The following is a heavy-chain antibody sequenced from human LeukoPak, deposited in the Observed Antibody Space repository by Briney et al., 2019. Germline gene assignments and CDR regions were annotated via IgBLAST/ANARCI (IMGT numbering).Heavy chain of an antibody. J-gene: IGHJ4*02. Sequence: GGSLRLSCAASGFTFSSYAMHWVRQAPGKGLEYVSAISSNGGSTYYANSVKGRFTISRDNAKNSLYLQMNSLRAEDTAVYYCARAAGEMATIRYWGQGTLVTVSS. CDR2: ISSNGGST. D-gene: IGHD5-24*01. V-gene: IGHV3-64*01. CDR3: ARAAGEMATIRY. CDR1: GFTFSSYA.